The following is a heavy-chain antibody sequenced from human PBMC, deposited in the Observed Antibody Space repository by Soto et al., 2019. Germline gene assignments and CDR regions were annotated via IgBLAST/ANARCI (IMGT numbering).Heavy chain of an antibody. Sequence: ASVKVSCKASGYTFTGYYMHWVRQAPGQGPEWMGWINPNSGGTNYAQKFQGWVTMTRDTSISTAYMELSWLRSDDTAVYYCARGGSSGWRNWFDPWGQGTLVTVSS. V-gene: IGHV1-2*04. J-gene: IGHJ5*02. CDR2: INPNSGGT. CDR1: GYTFTGYY. D-gene: IGHD6-19*01. CDR3: ARGGSSGWRNWFDP.